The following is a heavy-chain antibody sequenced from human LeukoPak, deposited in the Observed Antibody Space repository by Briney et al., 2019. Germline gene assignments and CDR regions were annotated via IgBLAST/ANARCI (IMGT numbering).Heavy chain of an antibody. CDR2: IKEDGSAT. V-gene: IGHV3-7*02. J-gene: IGHJ3*02. CDR1: GFTFSTYW. D-gene: IGHD3-9*01. CDR3: ARSSHAVSYDILTGYSDAFDI. Sequence: GGSLRLSCAASGFTFSTYWMTWVRQAPGKGPEWVANIKEDGSATYYVDSVKGRFTISRDNAKNSLYLQMNSLRAEDTAVYYCARSSHAVSYDILTGYSDAFDIWGQGTMVTVSS.